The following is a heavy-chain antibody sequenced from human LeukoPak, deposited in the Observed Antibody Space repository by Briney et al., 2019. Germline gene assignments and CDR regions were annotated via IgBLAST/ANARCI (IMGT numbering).Heavy chain of an antibody. CDR2: IYYSGST. CDR1: GGSISSYY. Sequence: PSETLSLTCTVSGGSISSYYWSWIRQPPGKGLEWIGYIYYSGSTNYNPSLKSRVTISVDTSKNQFSLKLSSVTAADTAVYYCARDGSLRGVGYFDYWGQGTLVTVSS. J-gene: IGHJ4*02. V-gene: IGHV4-59*01. CDR3: ARDGSLRGVGYFDY. D-gene: IGHD2-2*03.